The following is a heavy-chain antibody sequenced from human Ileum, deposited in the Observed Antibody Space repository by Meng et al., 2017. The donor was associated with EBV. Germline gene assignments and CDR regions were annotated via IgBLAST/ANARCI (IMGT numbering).Heavy chain of an antibody. Sequence: QVQLKESGPGGVKPSGTLSLTCAVSGGSMSSTNWWSGVRQPPGKGLEWIGEISHSGSTNYNPYLKSRVSISVDKSKNQFSLKLSSVTAADTAVYYCARADKVRFDYWGQGTLVTVSS. V-gene: IGHV4-4*02. CDR2: ISHSGST. CDR1: GGSMSSTNW. J-gene: IGHJ4*02. CDR3: ARADKVRFDY.